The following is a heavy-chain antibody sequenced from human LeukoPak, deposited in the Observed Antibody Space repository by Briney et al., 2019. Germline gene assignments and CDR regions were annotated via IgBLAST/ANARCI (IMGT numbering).Heavy chain of an antibody. CDR2: IIPIFGTA. D-gene: IGHD1-26*01. Sequence: GASVKVSCKASGGTFSSYAISWVRQAPGQGLEWMGGIIPIFGTANYAQKFQGRVTMTTDTSTSTAYMELRSLRSDDTAVYYCARDLDQYSGRFGGFGHDFWGQGTLVTVSS. CDR3: ARDLDQYSGRFGGFGHDF. CDR1: GGTFSSYA. J-gene: IGHJ4*02. V-gene: IGHV1-69*05.